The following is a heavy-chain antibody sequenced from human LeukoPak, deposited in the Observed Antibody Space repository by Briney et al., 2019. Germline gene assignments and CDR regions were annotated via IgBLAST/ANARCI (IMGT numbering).Heavy chain of an antibody. J-gene: IGHJ4*02. V-gene: IGHV3-7*03. Sequence: SGGSLRLSCAASGFTFNTYWMSWVRQAPGKGLEWVANIGQDGTEKHHVDSVRGRFTISRDNAKNSVFLQMNSLRAEDTAVYYCTRDRDGKDYWGQGTLVTVSS. CDR2: IGQDGTEK. CDR1: GFTFNTYW. CDR3: TRDRDGKDY. D-gene: IGHD1-1*01.